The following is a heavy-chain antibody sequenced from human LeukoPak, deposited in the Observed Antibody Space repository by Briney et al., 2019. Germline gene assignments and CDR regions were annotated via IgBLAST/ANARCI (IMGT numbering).Heavy chain of an antibody. CDR2: IPYDGSNK. CDR3: AKVSQLMRAFHI. CDR1: GFTFSSYG. J-gene: IGHJ3*02. D-gene: IGHD2-2*01. Sequence: RSLRLSCAASGFTFSSYGMHWVRQAPGKGVEGVAVIPYDGSNKYYADSVKGGVTISRENTNNTLYLQMNSLRAEDTAVYYCAKVSQLMRAFHIWGQGTMVTVSS. V-gene: IGHV3-30*18.